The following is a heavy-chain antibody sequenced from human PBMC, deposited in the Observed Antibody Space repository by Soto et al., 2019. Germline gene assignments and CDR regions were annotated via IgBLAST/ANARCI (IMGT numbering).Heavy chain of an antibody. CDR1: GFTVSSNY. D-gene: IGHD4-17*01. CDR3: ARDPVTTDWYFDL. Sequence: PGGSLRLSCAASGFTVSSNYMSWVRQAPGKGLEWVSSISSSSSYIYYADSVKGRFTISRDNAKNSLYLQMNSLRAEDTAVYYCARDPVTTDWYFDLWGRGTLVTVSS. CDR2: ISSSSSYI. J-gene: IGHJ2*01. V-gene: IGHV3-21*01.